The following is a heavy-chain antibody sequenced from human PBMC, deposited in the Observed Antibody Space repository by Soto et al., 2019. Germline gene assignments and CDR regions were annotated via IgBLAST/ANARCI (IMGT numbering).Heavy chain of an antibody. J-gene: IGHJ4*02. D-gene: IGHD2-15*01. CDR3: AKDFSEVGYCSGGSCYDGVSLFDY. CDR1: GFTFSSYA. V-gene: IGHV3-23*01. Sequence: GGSLRLSCAASGFTFSSYAMSWVRQAPGKGLEWVSAISGSGGSTYYADSVKGRFTISRDNSKNTLYLQMNSLRAEDTAVYYCAKDFSEVGYCSGGSCYDGVSLFDYWGQGTLVTVSS. CDR2: ISGSGGST.